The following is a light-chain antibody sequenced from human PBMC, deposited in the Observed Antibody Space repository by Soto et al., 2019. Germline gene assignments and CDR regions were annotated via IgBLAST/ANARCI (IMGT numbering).Light chain of an antibody. V-gene: IGLV2-8*01. CDR2: EVS. Sequence: QSALTQPPSASGSPGQSVTISCTGSSSDVGAFDSVSWYQQHPHKAPQIIIYEVSKRPSGVPDRFSGSKSGNTASLTVSGLQADDEADYFCSSYAGRNNYVFGTGTQLTVL. CDR1: SSDVGAFDS. J-gene: IGLJ1*01. CDR3: SSYAGRNNYV.